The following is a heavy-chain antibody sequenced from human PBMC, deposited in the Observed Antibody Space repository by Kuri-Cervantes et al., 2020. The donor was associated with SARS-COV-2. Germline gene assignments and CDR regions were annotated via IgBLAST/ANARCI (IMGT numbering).Heavy chain of an antibody. V-gene: IGHV4-4*09. Sequence: SETLSLTCTVSGGSISSYYWSWIRQPAGKGLEWIGYIHTGGSTNYNPSLKSRVTISVDTSKNQLSLKLSSVTAADTAVYYCARGDWLLHRGYYYMDVWGKGTTVTVSS. CDR3: ARGDWLLHRGYYYMDV. D-gene: IGHD3-3*01. CDR1: GGSISSYY. J-gene: IGHJ6*03. CDR2: IHTGGST.